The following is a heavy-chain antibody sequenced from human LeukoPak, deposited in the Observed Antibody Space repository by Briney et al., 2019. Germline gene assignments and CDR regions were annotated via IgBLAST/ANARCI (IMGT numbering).Heavy chain of an antibody. V-gene: IGHV3-11*04. D-gene: IGHD6-13*01. Sequence: GGSLRLSCAASGFTFSDYYMSWIRQAPGKGLEWVSYISSSGSTIYYADSVKGRFTISRDNAKNSLYLQMNSLRAEDTAVYYCASIAAAGTDDAFDIWGQGTMVTVSS. CDR1: GFTFSDYY. CDR3: ASIAAAGTDDAFDI. J-gene: IGHJ3*02. CDR2: ISSSGSTI.